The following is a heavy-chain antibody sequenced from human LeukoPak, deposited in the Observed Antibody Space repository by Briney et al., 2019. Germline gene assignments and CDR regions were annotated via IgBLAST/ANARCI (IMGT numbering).Heavy chain of an antibody. CDR2: IKQDESEI. V-gene: IGHV3-7*01. CDR1: GSTFSSYE. Sequence: QPGGSLRLSCAASGSTFSSYEMNWVRQAPGKGLEWVAKIKQDESEIYYVDSVKGRFTISRDNAKNSLSLQMNSLRAEDTAVYHCASGWGPMVVSYWGQGTLVTVSS. CDR3: ASGWGPMVVSY. D-gene: IGHD2-8*02. J-gene: IGHJ4*02.